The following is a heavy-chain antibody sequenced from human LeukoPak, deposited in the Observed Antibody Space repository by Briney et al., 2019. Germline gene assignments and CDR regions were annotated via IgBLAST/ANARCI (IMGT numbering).Heavy chain of an antibody. CDR3: ARLYVWGSYRYSP. CDR2: IYYSGSA. J-gene: IGHJ5*02. Sequence: SETLSLTCTVSGGSISSSSYYWGWIRQPPGKGLEWIGSIYYSGSAYYNPSLKSRVTISIDTSKNQFSLKLSSVTAADTAVYYCARLYVWGSYRYSPWGQGTLVTVSS. D-gene: IGHD3-16*02. V-gene: IGHV4-39*01. CDR1: GGSISSSSYY.